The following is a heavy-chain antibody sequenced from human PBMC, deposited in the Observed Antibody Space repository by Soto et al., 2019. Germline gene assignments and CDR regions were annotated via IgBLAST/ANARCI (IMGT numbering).Heavy chain of an antibody. CDR2: INHSGST. V-gene: IGHV4-34*01. J-gene: IGHJ4*02. Sequence: SETLSLTCTVSGGTFSPNYWSWIRQPPGTGLEWIGEINHSGSTNYNPSLKSRVTISVDTSKNQFSLKLTSVTAADTAVYYCARDKITGLFDYWGQGTLVTVSS. CDR3: ARDKITGLFDY. D-gene: IGHD2-8*02. CDR1: GGTFSPNY.